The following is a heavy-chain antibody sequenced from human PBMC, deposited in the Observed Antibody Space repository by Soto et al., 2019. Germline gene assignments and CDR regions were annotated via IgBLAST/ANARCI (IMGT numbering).Heavy chain of an antibody. D-gene: IGHD3-10*01. CDR1: GFSISSGEYY. J-gene: IGHJ4*02. V-gene: IGHV4-30-4*01. CDR3: ARDYYGSGSYSDY. Sequence: TLSLTCPFSGFSISSGEYYWSWIRQPPGKGLEWIGYIYYSGSTYYNPSLKSRVTISVDTSKNQFSLKLSSVTAADTAVYYCARDYYGSGSYSDYWGQGTLVNVSA. CDR2: IYYSGST.